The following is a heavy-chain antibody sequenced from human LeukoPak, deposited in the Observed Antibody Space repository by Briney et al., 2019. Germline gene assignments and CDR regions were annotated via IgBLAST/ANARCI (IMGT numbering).Heavy chain of an antibody. Sequence: SETLSLTCSVSGGSINGGSYYWSWIRQPAGKPLEWIGHIFTTGSTSYNPSLRTRVTISEDSSKDQFSLNLKSVTAADTAVYYCARVGVELHQPLDYWGRGTLVTVSS. D-gene: IGHD1-7*01. CDR1: GGSINGGSYY. V-gene: IGHV4-61*09. CDR2: IFTTGST. J-gene: IGHJ4*02. CDR3: ARVGVELHQPLDY.